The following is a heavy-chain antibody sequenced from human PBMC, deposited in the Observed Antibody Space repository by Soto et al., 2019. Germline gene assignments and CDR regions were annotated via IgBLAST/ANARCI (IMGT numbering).Heavy chain of an antibody. CDR1: GFRFTSSW. Sequence: EVQLVEPGGGLVQPGGSLRLSCAASGFRFTSSWMSWVRQAPGKGLEWVAHINQNGGQKYYVDSAKGRFTISRDNAKTSLYLQMNSLRVEDTAVFYCVTWADAADEDYFHHWGQGTLVTVSS. CDR2: INQNGGQK. D-gene: IGHD3-16*01. CDR3: VTWADAADEDYFHH. V-gene: IGHV3-7*01. J-gene: IGHJ1*01.